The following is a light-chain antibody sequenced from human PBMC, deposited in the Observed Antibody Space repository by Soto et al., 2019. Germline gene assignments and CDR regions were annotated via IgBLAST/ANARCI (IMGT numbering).Light chain of an antibody. V-gene: IGKV3-11*01. CDR3: QQRSNWPPIT. CDR1: QSVHNY. CDR2: GAS. Sequence: VLTQSPSTLSLSPGDRAALSCEASQSVHNYLAWYEQKPGQAPRLLIYGASNRAAGIPARFSGSGSGTDFTLTINSLEPEDFAVYYCQQRSNWPPITFGQGTRLET. J-gene: IGKJ5*01.